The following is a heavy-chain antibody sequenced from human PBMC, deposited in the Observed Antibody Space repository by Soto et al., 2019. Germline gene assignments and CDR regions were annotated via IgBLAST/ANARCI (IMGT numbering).Heavy chain of an antibody. J-gene: IGHJ6*02. Sequence: EVQLVESGGGLVRPGGSLTLSCAASGFTFSSYWMIWVRQAPGKGLEWVANMKQDGSEKYYLDSVKGRFTISRDNGNNSLYLQMNTLRVEDTGVYYCARGVSPPYGTYNYGLDVWGQGTAVTVSS. D-gene: IGHD4-17*01. CDR2: MKQDGSEK. CDR3: ARGVSPPYGTYNYGLDV. V-gene: IGHV3-7*01. CDR1: GFTFSSYW.